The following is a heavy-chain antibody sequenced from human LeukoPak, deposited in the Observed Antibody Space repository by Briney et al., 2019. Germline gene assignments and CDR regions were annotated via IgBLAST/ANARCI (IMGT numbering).Heavy chain of an antibody. D-gene: IGHD6-13*01. V-gene: IGHV1-2*02. Sequence: ASVKVSCKASGYTFTDYYMHWVRQAPGQGLEWMGWINPNSGITMYAQNFQGRVTMTRDTSISTAYMDLSRLRSDDTAVYYCARGGDSSSWYGWFDPWGQGTLVTVSS. J-gene: IGHJ5*02. CDR3: ARGGDSSSWYGWFDP. CDR2: INPNSGIT. CDR1: GYTFTDYY.